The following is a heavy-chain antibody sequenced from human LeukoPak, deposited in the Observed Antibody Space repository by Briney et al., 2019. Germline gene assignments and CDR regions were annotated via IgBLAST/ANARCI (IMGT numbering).Heavy chain of an antibody. CDR3: ARSGEGSGYFYY. CDR1: GYSFTSYW. Sequence: GESLKISCKGSGYSFTSYWIGGVGQMPGKGLEGRGIIDPGDSDTRYSPSFQGQVTILADKSISTAYLQWSSLKASDNAMYYCARSGEGSGYFYYGGQGTLVTVSS. V-gene: IGHV5-51*01. CDR2: IDPGDSDT. D-gene: IGHD3-3*01. J-gene: IGHJ4*02.